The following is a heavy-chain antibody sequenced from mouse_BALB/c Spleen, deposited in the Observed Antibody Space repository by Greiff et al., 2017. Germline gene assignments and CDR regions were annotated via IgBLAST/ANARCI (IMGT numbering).Heavy chain of an antibody. V-gene: IGHV1-81*01. CDR1: GYTFTDYV. CDR3: ARLDY. J-gene: IGHJ2*01. CDR2: IYPGSGST. Sequence: VKLQESGPELVKPGASVKMSCKASGYTFTDYVIRWVKQRTGQGLEWIGEIYPGSGSTYYNEKFKGKATLTADKSYNTAYMQLSSLTSEDSAVYFCARLDYWGQGTTLTVSS.